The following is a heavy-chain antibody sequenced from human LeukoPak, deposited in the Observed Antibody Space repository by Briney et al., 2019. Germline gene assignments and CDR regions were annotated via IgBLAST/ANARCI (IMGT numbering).Heavy chain of an antibody. Sequence: GGSLRLSCAASGFTFSSYWMSWVRQAPGKGLEWVANIKQDGSEKYYVDSVKGRFTISRDNAKDSLYLQMNSLRAEDTAVYYCARGKSPGTLGWFDPWGQGTLVTVSS. V-gene: IGHV3-7*01. D-gene: IGHD2-2*01. CDR2: IKQDGSEK. CDR1: GFTFSSYW. CDR3: ARGKSPGTLGWFDP. J-gene: IGHJ5*02.